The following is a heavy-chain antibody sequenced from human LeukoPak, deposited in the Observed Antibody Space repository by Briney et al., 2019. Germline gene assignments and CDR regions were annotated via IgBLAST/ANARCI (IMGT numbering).Heavy chain of an antibody. V-gene: IGHV3-23*01. CDR1: GFAFSDYP. CDR2: ISGSGDTT. J-gene: IGHJ4*02. Sequence: PGGSLRLSCAASGFAFSDYPMNWVRQPPGKGLGWVSTISGSGDTTYYADSVKGRFTIPRDNYKNTLFLQLNSLRAEDTAVYYCATRPTYGGYTGYWGQGTLVTVSS. D-gene: IGHD4-17*01. CDR3: ATRPTYGGYTGY.